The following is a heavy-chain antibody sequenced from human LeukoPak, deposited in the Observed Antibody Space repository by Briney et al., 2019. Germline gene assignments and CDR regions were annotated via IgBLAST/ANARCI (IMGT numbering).Heavy chain of an antibody. Sequence: GASVKVSCKASGYTFTSYYMHCDRHVPGQWLEWMGIINPIGGSTSYAQKFQSRVTMTRDMSTSTVYMELSSLRSEDTAVYYCARDRRYYDSSGYYYSRSHFDYWGQGTLVTVSS. CDR2: INPIGGST. D-gene: IGHD3-22*01. CDR1: GYTFTSYY. V-gene: IGHV1-46*01. CDR3: ARDRRYYDSSGYYYSRSHFDY. J-gene: IGHJ4*02.